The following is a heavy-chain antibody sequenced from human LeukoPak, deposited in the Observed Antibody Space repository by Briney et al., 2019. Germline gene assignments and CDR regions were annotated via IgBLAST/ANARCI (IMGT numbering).Heavy chain of an antibody. V-gene: IGHV3-23*01. D-gene: IGHD5-12*01. Sequence: GGSLRLFCAASGFTFSSYAMSWVRQAPGKGLEWVSAISGSGGGTYYADSVKGRLTISRDNSKNTLYLQMSSLRAEDTAVYYCAKAFSAYENWPPNWFDPWGQGTLVTVSS. CDR2: ISGSGGGT. CDR3: AKAFSAYENWPPNWFDP. CDR1: GFTFSSYA. J-gene: IGHJ5*02.